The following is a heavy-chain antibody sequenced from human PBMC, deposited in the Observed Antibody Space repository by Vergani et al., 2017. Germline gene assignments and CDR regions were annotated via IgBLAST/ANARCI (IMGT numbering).Heavy chain of an antibody. CDR1: EYSFGNYW. CDR2: IYPADSDT. CDR3: ARHTTYTNS. V-gene: IGHV5-51*01. Sequence: EVELVQSGPEMRKPGESLKISCKGSEYSFGNYWIGWVRQMPGKGLEWMGIIYPADSDTRYSPSFQGQVTISADKSISTAFLQWDSLKASGTALSYCARHTTYTNSWGQGTLVTVSS. D-gene: IGHD1-1*01. J-gene: IGHJ4*02.